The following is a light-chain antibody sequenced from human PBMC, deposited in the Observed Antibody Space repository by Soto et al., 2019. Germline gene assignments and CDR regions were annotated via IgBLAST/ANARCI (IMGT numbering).Light chain of an antibody. V-gene: IGLV2-14*01. CDR1: SSDVGGYNY. CDR3: CLYASSSTWV. J-gene: IGLJ3*02. Sequence: QSALTQPASVSGSPGQSITISCTGTSSDVGGYNYVSWYQQHPGKAPKLMIYEVSNRPSGVSNRFSGSKSGNTASLTISGLQAEDEADYYCCLYASSSTWVFGGGTKVTVL. CDR2: EVS.